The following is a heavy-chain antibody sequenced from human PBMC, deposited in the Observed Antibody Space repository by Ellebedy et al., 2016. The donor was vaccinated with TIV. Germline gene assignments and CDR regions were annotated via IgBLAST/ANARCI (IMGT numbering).Heavy chain of an antibody. CDR1: GGSISSSSYY. CDR2: INHSGST. J-gene: IGHJ3*02. D-gene: IGHD3-22*01. V-gene: IGHV4-39*07. CDR3: ARASITMTVVVITNDALDI. Sequence: SETLSLTCTVSGGSISSSSYYWSWIRQPPGKGLEWIGEINHSGSTNYNPSLKSRVTISVDTSKNQFSLKLSSVTAADTAVYYCARASITMTVVVITNDALDIWGHGTKVTVSS.